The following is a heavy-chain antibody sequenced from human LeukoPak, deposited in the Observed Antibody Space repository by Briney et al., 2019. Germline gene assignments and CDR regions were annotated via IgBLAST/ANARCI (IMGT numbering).Heavy chain of an antibody. Sequence: ASVKVSCKASGYTFTSYGISWVRQAPGQGLEWMGWINPNSGGTNYAQKFQGRVTMTRDTSISTAYMELSRLRSDDTAVYYCARTHGPFYDYYGMDVWGQGTTVTVSS. CDR1: GYTFTSYG. D-gene: IGHD3-3*02. CDR2: INPNSGGT. J-gene: IGHJ6*02. CDR3: ARTHGPFYDYYGMDV. V-gene: IGHV1-2*02.